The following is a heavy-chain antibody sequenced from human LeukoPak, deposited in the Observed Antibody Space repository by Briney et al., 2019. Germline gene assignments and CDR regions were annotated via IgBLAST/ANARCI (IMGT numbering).Heavy chain of an antibody. D-gene: IGHD5-18*01. V-gene: IGHV3-74*01. Sequence: GSLRLSCAASGFTFSTYWMHWVRQAPGRGLVWVSRINSDGSSTNYADSVKGRFTISRDSAKNTLYLQMNSLRAEDTAVYYCASGYTYGYPYWGQGTLVTVSS. CDR3: ASGYTYGYPY. CDR1: GFTFSTYW. J-gene: IGHJ4*02. CDR2: INSDGSST.